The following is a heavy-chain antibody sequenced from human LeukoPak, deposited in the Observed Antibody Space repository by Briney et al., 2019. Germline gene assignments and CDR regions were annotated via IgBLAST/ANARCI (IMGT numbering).Heavy chain of an antibody. J-gene: IGHJ4*02. CDR2: IGAYNGNT. D-gene: IGHD2-2*01. Sequence: ASVKVSCKASGYTFTSYGISWVRQAPGQGLEWMGWIGAYNGNTNYAQKLQGRVTMTTDTSTSTAYMELRSLRSDDTAVYYCARVPLYCSSTSCYEGPNDYWGQGTLVTVSS. CDR3: ARVPLYCSSTSCYEGPNDY. V-gene: IGHV1-18*01. CDR1: GYTFTSYG.